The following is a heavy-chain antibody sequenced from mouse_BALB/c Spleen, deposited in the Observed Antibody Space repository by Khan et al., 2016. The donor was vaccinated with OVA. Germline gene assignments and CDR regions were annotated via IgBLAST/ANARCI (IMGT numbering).Heavy chain of an antibody. CDR2: IFPGNSNI. J-gene: IGHJ4*01. CDR3: ARGRYYGSNPLMDY. CDR1: GYTFTNYD. Sequence: QVQLQQSGAELVKPGTSVKLSCKASGYTFTNYDINWVRQRPEQGLDWIGWIFPGNSNIKYNEKFKGKATLTTDKSSSTAYMHLSRLTSEDSAVYCGARGRYYGSNPLMDYWGQGTSVTVSS. V-gene: IGHV1S56*01. D-gene: IGHD1-1*01.